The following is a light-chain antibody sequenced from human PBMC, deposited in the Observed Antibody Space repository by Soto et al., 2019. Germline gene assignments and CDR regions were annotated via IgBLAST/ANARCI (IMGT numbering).Light chain of an antibody. V-gene: IGLV2-14*01. J-gene: IGLJ1*01. CDR1: SSDIGAYNF. CDR3: TSYRSATTPPYV. Sequence: QSVLTQPASVSGSPGQSITISCTGTSSDIGAYNFVSWYQHHPGKAPKLLIYEVAYRPSGISNRFSGPKSANTASLTISGLQAEDEADYFCTSYRSATTPPYVFGSGTKLTVL. CDR2: EVA.